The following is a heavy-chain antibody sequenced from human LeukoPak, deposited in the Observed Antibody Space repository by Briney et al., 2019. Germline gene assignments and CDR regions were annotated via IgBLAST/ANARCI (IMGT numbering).Heavy chain of an antibody. Sequence: SETLSLTCAVYGGSFSSYYWSWIRQPPGKGLEWIGYIYYSGSTNYNPSLKSRVTISVDTSKNQFSLKLSSVTAADTAVYYCARLNSSSWYPLAYWGQGTLVTVSS. CDR3: ARLNSSSWYPLAY. CDR1: GGSFSSYY. V-gene: IGHV4-59*01. CDR2: IYYSGST. J-gene: IGHJ4*02. D-gene: IGHD6-13*01.